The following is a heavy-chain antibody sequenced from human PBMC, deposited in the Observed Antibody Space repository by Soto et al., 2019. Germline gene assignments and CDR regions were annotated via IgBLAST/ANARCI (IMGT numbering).Heavy chain of an antibody. J-gene: IGHJ4*02. CDR3: AKSSGYDYYDSSGIEY. D-gene: IGHD3-22*01. CDR1: GFPFSSYA. Sequence: SLRLSCAASGFPFSSYAMSWVRQTPEKGLEWVAGISGGGNGVSTYYADSVKGRFTISRDTSENTLYLQMNSLRAEDTAVYYCAKSSGYDYYDSSGIEYWGQGTLVTAPQ. CDR2: ISGGGNGVST. V-gene: IGHV3-23*01.